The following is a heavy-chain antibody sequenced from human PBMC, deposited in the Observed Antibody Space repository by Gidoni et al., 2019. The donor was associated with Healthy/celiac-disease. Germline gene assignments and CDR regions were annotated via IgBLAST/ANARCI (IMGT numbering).Heavy chain of an antibody. CDR2: IKRKTDGGTT. CDR1: GFTFSNAW. D-gene: IGHD2-15*01. CDR3: TTFELLLGEVDAFDI. V-gene: IGHV3-15*01. J-gene: IGHJ3*02. Sequence: EVQLVESGGGLVKPGGSLRLSCAASGFTFSNAWMSWVRQAPGKGLEWVGRIKRKTDGGTTDYAAPVKGRFTISRDDSKNTLYLQMNSLKTEDTAVYYCTTFELLLGEVDAFDIWGQGTMVTVSS.